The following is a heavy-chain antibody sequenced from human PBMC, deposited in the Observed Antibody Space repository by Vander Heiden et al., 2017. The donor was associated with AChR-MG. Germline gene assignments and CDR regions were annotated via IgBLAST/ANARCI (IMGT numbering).Heavy chain of an antibody. CDR1: GYTFTSYD. CDR3: ARSKPVSGYCSSTSCYYWFDP. V-gene: IGHV1-8*01. J-gene: IGHJ5*02. Sequence: QVQLVQSGAEVKKPGASVKVSCKASGYTFTSYDINWVRQATGQGLEWMGWMNPNSGNTGYAQKFKGRVTMTRNTSISTAYMELSSLRSEDTAVYYCARSKPVSGYCSSTSCYYWFDPWGQGTLVTVSS. CDR2: MNPNSGNT. D-gene: IGHD2-2*03.